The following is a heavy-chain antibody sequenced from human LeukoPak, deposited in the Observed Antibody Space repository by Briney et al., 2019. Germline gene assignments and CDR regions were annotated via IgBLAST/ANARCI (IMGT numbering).Heavy chain of an antibody. CDR1: GFTFSGFTFSSYA. Sequence: GGSLRLSCAASGFTFSGFTFSSYAMSWVRQAPGKGLEWVSAISGSGGSTYYADSVKGRFTISRDNSKNTLYLQMSSLRAEDTAVYYCAKGTVTLAYFDYWGQGTLVTVSS. V-gene: IGHV3-23*01. D-gene: IGHD4-11*01. CDR3: AKGTVTLAYFDY. J-gene: IGHJ4*02. CDR2: ISGSGGST.